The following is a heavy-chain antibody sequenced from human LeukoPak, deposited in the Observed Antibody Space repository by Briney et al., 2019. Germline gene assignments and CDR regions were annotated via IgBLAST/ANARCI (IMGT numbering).Heavy chain of an antibody. CDR3: AKWAVTGY. CDR1: GFTFSSYG. V-gene: IGHV3-30*18. CDR2: ISYDGSNK. J-gene: IGHJ4*02. Sequence: GGSLRLSCAASGFTFSSYGMHWVRQAPAKGVEWVAVISYDGSNKYYADSVKGRFTISRDNSKNTLYLQMNSLRAEDTAVYYCAKWAVTGYWGQGTLVTVSS. D-gene: IGHD6-19*01.